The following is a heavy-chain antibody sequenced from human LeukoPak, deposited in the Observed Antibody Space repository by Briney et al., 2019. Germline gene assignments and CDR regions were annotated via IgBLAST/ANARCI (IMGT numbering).Heavy chain of an antibody. V-gene: IGHV4-4*07. CDR3: ARDLGDYYDFWSGYQMGAFDI. D-gene: IGHD3-3*01. Sequence: SETLSLTCTASGGTISSYYWSWIRQPAGKGLEWIGRIYTSGSTNYNPSLESRVTMSVDTSKNQCSLKLSSVTAADTAVYYCARDLGDYYDFWSGYQMGAFDIWGQGTMVTVS. J-gene: IGHJ3*02. CDR1: GGTISSYY. CDR2: IYTSGST.